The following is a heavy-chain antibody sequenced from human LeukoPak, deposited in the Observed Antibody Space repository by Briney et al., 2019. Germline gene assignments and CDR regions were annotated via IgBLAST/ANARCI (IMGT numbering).Heavy chain of an antibody. Sequence: GESLKISCKGSGYSFTSYWIGWVCQMPGKGLEWMGIIYPGDADTRYSPSFQGQVTISADKSISTAYLQWSSLKASDTAMYYCARRLYSSGPGWFFDYWGQGTLVTLSS. CDR3: ARRLYSSGPGWFFDY. D-gene: IGHD6-19*01. J-gene: IGHJ4*02. CDR2: IYPGDADT. CDR1: GYSFTSYW. V-gene: IGHV5-51*01.